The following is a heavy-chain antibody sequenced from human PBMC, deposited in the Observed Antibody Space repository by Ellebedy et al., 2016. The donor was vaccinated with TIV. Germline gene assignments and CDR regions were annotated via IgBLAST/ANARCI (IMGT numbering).Heavy chain of an antibody. D-gene: IGHD3-10*01. CDR1: GYSFTSYW. CDR3: ARGGLLWFGELLSYPDY. V-gene: IGHV5-51*01. Sequence: GGSLRLXXKGSGYSFTSYWIGWVRQMPGKGLEWMGIIYPGDSDTRYSPSFQGQVTISADKSISTAYLQWSSLKASDTAMYYCARGGLLWFGELLSYPDYWGQGTLVTVSS. CDR2: IYPGDSDT. J-gene: IGHJ4*02.